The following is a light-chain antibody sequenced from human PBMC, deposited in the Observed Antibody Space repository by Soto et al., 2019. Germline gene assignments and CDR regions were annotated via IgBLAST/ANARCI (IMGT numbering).Light chain of an antibody. Sequence: IEVPRAATTCTAALADGVSITSRASQSISNWLAWYQQKPGKAPKLLIYAASSLQSGVPSRFSGSGSGPDFTLTISSLQPEDFATYSCLLDYAYFWAFGQGTKVDIK. J-gene: IGKJ1*01. CDR1: QSISNW. V-gene: IGKV1-5*01. CDR3: LLDYAYFWA. CDR2: AAS.